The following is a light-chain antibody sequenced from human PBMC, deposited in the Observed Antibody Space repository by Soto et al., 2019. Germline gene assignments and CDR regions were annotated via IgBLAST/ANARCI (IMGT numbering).Light chain of an antibody. Sequence: AFSRSPGTLSLSPGAGATPSCGGCRKVSSNYLAWYQQKPGKAPRLLIYGASSRDSGIPERFSGSGSGTDFTLTISRLEPDDFAAYYCQQYGSSSWTFGQGTKVDTK. J-gene: IGKJ1*01. CDR1: RKVSSNY. CDR3: QQYGSSSWT. V-gene: IGKV3-20*01. CDR2: GAS.